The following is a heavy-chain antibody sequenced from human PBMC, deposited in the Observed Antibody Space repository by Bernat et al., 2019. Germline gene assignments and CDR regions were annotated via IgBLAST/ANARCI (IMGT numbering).Heavy chain of an antibody. CDR3: ARQRDYSGYDDQFDY. D-gene: IGHD5-12*01. J-gene: IGHJ4*02. V-gene: IGHV5-51*01. CDR2: IYPGDSDT. CDR1: GYSFTSYW. Sequence: EVQLVQSGAEVKKPGESLKISCKGSGYSFTSYWIGWVRQMPGKGLEWMGIIYPGDSDTRYSPSFQGQVTISADKSISTAYLQWSSLKASDTAMYYCARQRDYSGYDDQFDYWGQGTLVTVSS.